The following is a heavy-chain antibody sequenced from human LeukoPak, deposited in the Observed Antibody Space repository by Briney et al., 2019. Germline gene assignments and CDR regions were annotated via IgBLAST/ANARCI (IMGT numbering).Heavy chain of an antibody. Sequence: SETLSLTCTVSGGSISSYYWSWIRQPPGKGLEWIGYIYYTGSTNYNPSLKSRVTISLDTSKNQFSLRLSSVTAADTAVYYCARQRGYWSGDFDIWGQGTMVTVSS. D-gene: IGHD2-15*01. CDR3: ARQRGYWSGDFDI. V-gene: IGHV4-59*01. CDR1: GGSISSYY. J-gene: IGHJ3*02. CDR2: IYYTGST.